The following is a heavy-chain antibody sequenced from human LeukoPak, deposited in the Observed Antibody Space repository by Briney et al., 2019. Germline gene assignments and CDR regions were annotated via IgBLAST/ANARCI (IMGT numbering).Heavy chain of an antibody. CDR3: ANQLEWLLYMDV. V-gene: IGHV3-30*02. Sequence: GGSLRLSCAASGFISSSYGMHWVRQAPGKGLEWVAFIRYDGSEKYYEDSVKGRFTISRDNSKNTLYLQMNSLRAEDTAVYYCANQLEWLLYMDVWGKGTTVTVSS. CDR2: IRYDGSEK. CDR1: GFISSSYG. D-gene: IGHD3-3*01. J-gene: IGHJ6*03.